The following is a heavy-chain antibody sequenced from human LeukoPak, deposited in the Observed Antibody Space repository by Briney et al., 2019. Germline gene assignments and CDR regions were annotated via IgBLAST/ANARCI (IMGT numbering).Heavy chain of an antibody. CDR2: ISGSGDST. CDR1: GFTFSSNA. D-gene: IGHD4-17*01. V-gene: IGHV3-23*01. J-gene: IGHJ4*02. CDR3: AKDPMTTVTTVDSD. Sequence: GGSLRLSCEASGFTFSSNAMSWVREGIGKGLEWVSAISGSGDSTYYADSVKGRFTISRDNTKNTLHLQMNSLRAEATAVYYCAKDPMTTVTTVDSDWGQGTLVTVSS.